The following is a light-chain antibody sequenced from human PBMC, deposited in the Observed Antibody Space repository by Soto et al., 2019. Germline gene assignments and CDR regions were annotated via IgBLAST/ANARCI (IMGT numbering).Light chain of an antibody. Sequence: SVLTQPASVSGSPGQSITISCTGTSSDVGGYNYVSWYQQHPGKAPKLMIYDVSNRPSGVSNRFSGSKSVNTASLTISGLKAEDESDYYCSSYTSSSTPVVFGGGTKVTVI. CDR2: DVS. V-gene: IGLV2-14*01. CDR3: SSYTSSSTPVV. J-gene: IGLJ2*01. CDR1: SSDVGGYNY.